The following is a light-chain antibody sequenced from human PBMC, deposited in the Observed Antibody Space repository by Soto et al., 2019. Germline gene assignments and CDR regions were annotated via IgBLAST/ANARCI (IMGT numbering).Light chain of an antibody. V-gene: IGLV3-1*01. CDR1: KLGYKY. J-gene: IGLJ2*01. CDR3: QAWDSSTAVV. Sequence: SYELTQPPSVSVSPGQTASITCSGDKLGYKYACWYQQKPGQSPVLVIYQDNKRPSGIPERFSGSNSGNTATLTISGTQAMDEADYYCQAWDSSTAVVFGGGTKVTVL. CDR2: QDN.